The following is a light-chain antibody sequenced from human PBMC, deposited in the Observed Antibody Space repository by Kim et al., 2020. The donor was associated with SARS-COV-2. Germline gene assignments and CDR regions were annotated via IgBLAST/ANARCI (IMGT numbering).Light chain of an antibody. CDR1: SGSIAINY. CDR3: QSYDSSIRV. V-gene: IGLV6-57*01. J-gene: IGLJ3*02. Sequence: GKPVTISCTRSSGSIAINYVQWYQQRPGSSPTTVIYEDNQRPSGVPDRFSGSIDSSSNSASLTISGLKTEDEADNNCQSYDSSIRVFGGGTQLTVL. CDR2: EDN.